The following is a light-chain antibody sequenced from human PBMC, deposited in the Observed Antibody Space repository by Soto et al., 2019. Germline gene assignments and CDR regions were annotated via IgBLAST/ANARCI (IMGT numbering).Light chain of an antibody. Sequence: EIVLTQSPATLSLSPGERATLSCRASQSVSSYLAWYQQKPGQAPRLLIYDASNRATGIQARFSGSGSETEFTHTISSLEPEDFGVYYCQQPYTFGQGTKLEIK. J-gene: IGKJ2*01. V-gene: IGKV3-11*01. CDR3: QQPYT. CDR1: QSVSSY. CDR2: DAS.